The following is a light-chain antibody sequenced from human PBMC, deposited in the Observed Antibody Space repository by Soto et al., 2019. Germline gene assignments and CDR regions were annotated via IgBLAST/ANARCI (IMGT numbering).Light chain of an antibody. J-gene: IGKJ5*01. V-gene: IGKV1-33*01. CDR1: QDINKN. Sequence: GKSVALGGRASQDINKNLIWYQQKPGKAPKLLIYDASDLETGVPSRFSGSGSKTGFTFALRCRHPGDSATQNCQRYGCAPLTFGQGTRLEI. CDR3: QRYGCAPLT. CDR2: DAS.